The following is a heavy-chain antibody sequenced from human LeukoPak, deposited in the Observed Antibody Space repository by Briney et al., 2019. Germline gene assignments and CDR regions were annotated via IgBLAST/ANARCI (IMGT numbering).Heavy chain of an antibody. J-gene: IGHJ6*02. CDR1: GFTVSSNY. V-gene: IGHV3-66*01. D-gene: IGHD2-15*01. Sequence: GGSLRLSCAASGFTVSSNYMSWVRQAPGKGLEWVSVIYSGGSTYYADSVKGRFTISRDNSKNTLYLQMNSLRAEDTAVYYCARDPDCSGGSCYYGMDVWGQGTTVTVSS. CDR2: IYSGGST. CDR3: ARDPDCSGGSCYYGMDV.